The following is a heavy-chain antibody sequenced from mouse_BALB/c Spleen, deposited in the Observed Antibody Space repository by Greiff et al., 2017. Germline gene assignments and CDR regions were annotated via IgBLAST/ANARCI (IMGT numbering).Heavy chain of an antibody. J-gene: IGHJ4*01. D-gene: IGHD2-10*01. CDR1: GYSITSGYY. V-gene: IGHV3-6*02. CDR2: ISYDGSN. CDR3: AREPYYDYAMDY. Sequence: EVQLQQSGPGLVKPSQSLSLTCSVTGYSITSGYYWNWIRQFPGNKLEWMGYISYDGSNNYNPFLKNRISITRDTSKNQFFLKLNSVTTEDTATYYCAREPYYDYAMDYWGQGTSVTGSS.